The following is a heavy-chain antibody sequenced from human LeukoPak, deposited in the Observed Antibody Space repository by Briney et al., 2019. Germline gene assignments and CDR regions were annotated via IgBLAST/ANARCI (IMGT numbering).Heavy chain of an antibody. J-gene: IGHJ4*02. CDR3: ARGVGATYYFDY. CDR2: ISSSGSTI. Sequence: GGSLRPSCAASGFTFSSYEMNWVRQAPGKGLEWVSYISSSGSTIYYADSVKGRFTISRDNSKNTLYLQMNSLRAEDTAVYYCARGVGATYYFDYWGQGTLVTVSS. CDR1: GFTFSSYE. D-gene: IGHD1-26*01. V-gene: IGHV3-48*03.